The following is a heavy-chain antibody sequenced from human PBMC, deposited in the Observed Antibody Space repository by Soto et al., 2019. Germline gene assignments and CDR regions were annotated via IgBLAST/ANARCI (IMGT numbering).Heavy chain of an antibody. V-gene: IGHV4-39*01. D-gene: IGHD3-22*01. CDR3: ARRGSYYDSFGYYYFDY. Sequence: SETLSLTCSVSGDSISNSSYYWGWIRQSPGKGLEWIGSIYYTGSTNDNPSLKSRVTISVDTSKNQFSLKLNSVTAADTAVYYCARRGSYYDSFGYYYFDYWGQGTLVTVSS. CDR1: GDSISNSSYY. CDR2: IYYTGST. J-gene: IGHJ4*02.